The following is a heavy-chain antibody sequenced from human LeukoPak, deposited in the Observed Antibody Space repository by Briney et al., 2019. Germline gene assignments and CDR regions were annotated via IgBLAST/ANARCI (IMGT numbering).Heavy chain of an antibody. D-gene: IGHD3-22*01. V-gene: IGHV1-18*01. CDR2: IGAYNGNT. CDR3: ARNKYYYDSSGYYDY. J-gene: IGHJ4*02. CDR1: GYTFTSYG. Sequence: ASVKVSCKASGYTFTSYGISWVRQAPGQGLEWMGWIGAYNGNTNYAQKLQGRVTMTTDTSTSTACMELRSLRSDDTAVYYCARNKYYYDSSGYYDYWGQGTLVTVSS.